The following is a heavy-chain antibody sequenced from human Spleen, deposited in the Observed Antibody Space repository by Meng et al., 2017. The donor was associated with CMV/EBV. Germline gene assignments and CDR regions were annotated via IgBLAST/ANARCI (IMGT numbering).Heavy chain of an antibody. CDR2: IRWNGCRT. J-gene: IGHJ5*02. CDR3: ARLNRGVTGWFDP. V-gene: IGHV3-20*04. D-gene: IGHD2-21*02. Sequence: CAASGFTFGGYDMSWVRQAPGEGLAWVSGIRWNGCRTGYADSVTGRFIISIDNAKNSLYLQMNSLRAEDTALYYCARLNRGVTGWFDPWGQGTLVTVSS. CDR1: GFTFGGYD.